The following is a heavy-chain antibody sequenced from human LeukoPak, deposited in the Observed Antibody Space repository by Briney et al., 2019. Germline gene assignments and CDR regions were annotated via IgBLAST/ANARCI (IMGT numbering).Heavy chain of an antibody. CDR3: AREGRDSSGYSAFDI. CDR1: GGSISSGGYS. Sequence: PSQTLSLTCAVSGGSISSGGYSWRWIRQPPGKGLEWIGYIYHSGSTYYNPSLKSRVTISVDRSKNQFSLKLSSVTAADTAVYYCAREGRDSSGYSAFDIWGQGTMVTVSS. CDR2: IYHSGST. J-gene: IGHJ3*02. V-gene: IGHV4-30-2*01. D-gene: IGHD3-22*01.